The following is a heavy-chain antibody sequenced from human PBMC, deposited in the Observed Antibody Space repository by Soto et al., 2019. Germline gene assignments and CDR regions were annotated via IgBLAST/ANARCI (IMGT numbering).Heavy chain of an antibody. CDR3: ARGAFNVSPCTGFDY. V-gene: IGHV6-1*01. D-gene: IGHD2-8*01. J-gene: IGHJ4*02. CDR2: TYYRSKWYY. CDR1: GDSVSSNSVV. Sequence: PSQTLSLTCAISGDSVSSNSVVWNWIRQSPSRGLEWLGRTYYRSKWYYEYAESVKSRIAINPDTSKNQFSLQLNSVTPEDTAVYYCARGAFNVSPCTGFDYWGQGTPVTVSS.